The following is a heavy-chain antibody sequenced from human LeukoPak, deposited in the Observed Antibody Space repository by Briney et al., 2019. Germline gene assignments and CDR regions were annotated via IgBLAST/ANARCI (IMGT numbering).Heavy chain of an antibody. D-gene: IGHD2-15*01. Sequence: EGSLRLSCAASGFSFSSYAMSWVRQAPGRGLEWVSAICGSGTNTYYADSVKGRFTISRDNSKNTLDLQMNSLSAEDTAVYYCAKAGGGNCFSSLDFWGQGTLVTVSS. CDR1: GFSFSSYA. V-gene: IGHV3-23*01. CDR2: ICGSGTNT. CDR3: AKAGGGNCFSSLDF. J-gene: IGHJ4*02.